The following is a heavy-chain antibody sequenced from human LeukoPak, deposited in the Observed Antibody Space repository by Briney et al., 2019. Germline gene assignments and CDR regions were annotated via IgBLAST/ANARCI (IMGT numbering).Heavy chain of an antibody. D-gene: IGHD3-3*01. CDR2: IYYTGST. Sequence: SETLSLTCTVSGGSISTYYWSWIRQPPGKGLEWLGYIYYTGSTNYNPSLESRVTISVDTPKNQFSLRMTSVTAADTAVYYCARGYGVVISTPYYYGMDVWGQGTTVTVSS. CDR3: ARGYGVVISTPYYYGMDV. CDR1: GGSISTYY. V-gene: IGHV4-59*01. J-gene: IGHJ6*02.